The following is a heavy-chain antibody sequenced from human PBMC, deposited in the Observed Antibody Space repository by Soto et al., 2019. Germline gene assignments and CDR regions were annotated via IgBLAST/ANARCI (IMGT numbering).Heavy chain of an antibody. J-gene: IGHJ4*02. V-gene: IGHV3-33*01. CDR3: ARDSFIAVAGTFDY. CDR2: IWYDGSNT. Sequence: QVQLVESGGGVVQPGRSLRLSCAASGFTFSSYGMHWVRQVPGKGLEWVAVIWYDGSNTYYADSVNGRFTISRDNSKNRLYLQMNSLRAEDTAVYYWARDSFIAVAGTFDYWGQGTLVTVSS. CDR1: GFTFSSYG. D-gene: IGHD6-19*01.